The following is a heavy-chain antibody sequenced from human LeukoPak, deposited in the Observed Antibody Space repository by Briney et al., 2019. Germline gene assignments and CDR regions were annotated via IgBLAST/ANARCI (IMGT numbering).Heavy chain of an antibody. CDR3: ARVWYSAFDY. Sequence: GGSLRLSCAASEFTFSNYVMNWVRQAPGKGLEWVSSIRQSGDITYYADSVKGRFTISRDNSKNTLSLQMNSLRAEDTAVYYCARVWYSAFDYWGQGMLVTVSS. CDR2: IRQSGDIT. CDR1: EFTFSNYV. J-gene: IGHJ4*02. V-gene: IGHV3-23*01. D-gene: IGHD2-21*01.